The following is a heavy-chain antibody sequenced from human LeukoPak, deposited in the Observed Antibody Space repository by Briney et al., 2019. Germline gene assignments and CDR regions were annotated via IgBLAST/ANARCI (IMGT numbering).Heavy chain of an antibody. V-gene: IGHV1-2*02. CDR3: ARGKTMVYCGGDCYRFDN. J-gene: IGHJ4*02. CDR2: INPNSGGT. Sequence: ASVTVSCKASGYTFSGYYMHWVRQAPGQGLEWVGWINPNSGGTNYAQKFQGRVTMTRDTSISTAYMELSRLLSGDTAVYYCARGKTMVYCGGDCYRFDNWGQGTLVTVSS. CDR1: GYTFSGYY. D-gene: IGHD2-21*02.